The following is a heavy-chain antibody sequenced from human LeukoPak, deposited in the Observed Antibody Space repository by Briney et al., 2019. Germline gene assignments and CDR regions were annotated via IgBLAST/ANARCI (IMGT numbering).Heavy chain of an antibody. J-gene: IGHJ4*02. V-gene: IGHV3-7*01. CDR1: GFTFTTYW. CDR2: IKQDGTEK. CDR3: ARGISFVLRYFDWSRGFDY. D-gene: IGHD3-9*01. Sequence: PGGSLRLSCAASGFTFTTYWMSWVRQAPGKGLEWVANIKQDGTEKYYVDSVKGRFTISRDNAKNSLYLQMNSLRAEDTAVYYCARGISFVLRYFDWSRGFDYWGQGTLVTVSS.